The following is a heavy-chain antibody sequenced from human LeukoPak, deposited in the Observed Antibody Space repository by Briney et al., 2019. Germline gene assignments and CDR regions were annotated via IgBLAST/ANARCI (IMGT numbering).Heavy chain of an antibody. Sequence: GGSLRLSCAASGFTFSDYYMSWIRQAPGKGLEWVSYISSSGSTIYYADSVKGRFTISRDNAKNSLYLQMNSLRAEDTAVYYCAKDLLYDILTGYYPTVFDYWGQGTLVTVSS. D-gene: IGHD3-9*01. CDR2: ISSSGSTI. V-gene: IGHV3-11*01. CDR3: AKDLLYDILTGYYPTVFDY. J-gene: IGHJ4*02. CDR1: GFTFSDYY.